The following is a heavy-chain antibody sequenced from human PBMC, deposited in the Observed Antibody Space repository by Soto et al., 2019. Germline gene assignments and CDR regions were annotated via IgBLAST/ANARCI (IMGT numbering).Heavy chain of an antibody. CDR3: ARHAGNSWKGDYFDY. V-gene: IGHV5-51*01. Sequence: PGESLKISCQASGYSFSSSWIGWVRQMPGKGLEWMGIIHPNDSQTIYSPSFQAQVTISADKSIDTAYLQWSSLKTSDTAMYYCARHAGNSWKGDYFDYWGQGALVTVSS. J-gene: IGHJ4*02. D-gene: IGHD6-13*01. CDR1: GYSFSSSW. CDR2: IHPNDSQT.